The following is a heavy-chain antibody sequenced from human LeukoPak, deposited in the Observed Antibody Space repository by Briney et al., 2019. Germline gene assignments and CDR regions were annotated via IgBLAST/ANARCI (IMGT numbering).Heavy chain of an antibody. CDR2: IYYSGST. D-gene: IGHD6-13*01. CDR3: ARGEQQLGNNY. Sequence: SETLSLTCTVSGGSISSSSYYWGWIRQPPGKGLEWIGSIYYSGSTYYNPSLKSRVTISVDTSKNQFSLKLSSVTVADTAVYYCARGEQQLGNNYWGQGTLVTVSS. J-gene: IGHJ4*02. CDR1: GGSISSSSYY. V-gene: IGHV4-39*01.